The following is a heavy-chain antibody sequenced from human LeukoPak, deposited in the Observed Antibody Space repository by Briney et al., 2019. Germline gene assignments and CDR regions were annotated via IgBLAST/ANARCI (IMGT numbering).Heavy chain of an antibody. CDR3: AKDKRITMIGG. CDR2: ISSSSTI. Sequence: GGSLRLSCAASGFTFSSYSMNWVRQAPGKGLEWVSYISSSSTIYYADSVKGRFTISRDNAKNSLYLQMNSLRAEDTAVYYCAKDKRITMIGGGGQGTLVTVSS. J-gene: IGHJ4*02. CDR1: GFTFSSYS. D-gene: IGHD3-22*01. V-gene: IGHV3-48*01.